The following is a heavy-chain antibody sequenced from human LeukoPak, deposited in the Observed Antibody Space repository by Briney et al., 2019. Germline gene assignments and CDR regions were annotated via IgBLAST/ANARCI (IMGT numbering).Heavy chain of an antibody. CDR2: IYGDGGTT. J-gene: IGHJ4*02. CDR1: GFTFSTYW. D-gene: IGHD3-10*01. CDR3: ARDYAGSPDY. V-gene: IGHV3-74*03. Sequence: PGGSLRLSCTASGFTFSTYWLNWVRQSPGKGLVWVALIYGDGGTTTHADSVKGRFTISRDNAKNTAYLQMNSLRYEDTAVYFCARDYAGSPDYWGQGTLVTVSA.